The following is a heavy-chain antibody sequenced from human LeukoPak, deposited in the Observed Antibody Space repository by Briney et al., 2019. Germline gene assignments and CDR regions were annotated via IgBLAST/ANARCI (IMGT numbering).Heavy chain of an antibody. D-gene: IGHD6-13*01. CDR3: AREIGSSWYKGYYYYGMDV. Sequence: GGSLRLSCAASGFTVSSNYMSWVRQAPGKGLEWVSVIYSGGSTYHADSVKGRFTISRDNSKNTLYLQVNSLRAEDTAVYYCAREIGSSWYKGYYYYGMDVWGQGTTVTVSS. CDR2: IYSGGST. J-gene: IGHJ6*02. CDR1: GFTVSSNY. V-gene: IGHV3-66*01.